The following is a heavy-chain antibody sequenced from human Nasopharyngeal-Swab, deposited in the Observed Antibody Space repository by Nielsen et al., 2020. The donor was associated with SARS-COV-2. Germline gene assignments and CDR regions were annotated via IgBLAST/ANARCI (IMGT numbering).Heavy chain of an antibody. CDR1: GLTFSDSW. Sequence: GESLKISCAVSGLTFSDSWIHWVRQAPGKGLVWVSRINHDGSRPGYADSVKGRFTIPRDNAKNTVYLQMNSLTAEDTAVYYCARERGGGYGDYWGQGTLVTVSS. CDR2: INHDGSRP. CDR3: ARERGGGYGDY. V-gene: IGHV3-74*01. J-gene: IGHJ4*02. D-gene: IGHD5-12*01.